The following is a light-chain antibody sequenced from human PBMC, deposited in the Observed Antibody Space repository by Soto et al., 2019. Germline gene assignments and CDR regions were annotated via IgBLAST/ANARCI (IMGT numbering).Light chain of an antibody. J-gene: IGKJ1*01. CDR1: QSVSSY. Sequence: EIVLTQSPATLSFSPGERATLSCRASQSVSSYLAWYQQKPGQAPRLLIYDASNRATGIPARFSGSESGTDFTLTISSLEPEDFAVYYCQQRSNWPGTFGQGTKVEIK. CDR2: DAS. CDR3: QQRSNWPGT. V-gene: IGKV3-11*01.